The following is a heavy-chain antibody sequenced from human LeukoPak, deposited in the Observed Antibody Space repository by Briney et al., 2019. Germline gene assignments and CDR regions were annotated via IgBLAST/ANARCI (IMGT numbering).Heavy chain of an antibody. V-gene: IGHV5-51*01. D-gene: IGHD6-19*01. CDR2: IYPGDSDS. CDR3: ARQPAGNTAAFDY. J-gene: IGHJ4*02. CDR1: GYSFTSHW. Sequence: NRGESLKISCKGSGYSFTSHWIGWVRQMPGKGLEWMGIIYPGDSDSRYSPSFQGQVTISADKSISTAYLQWSSLKASDSAMYYCARQPAGNTAAFDYWGQGTLVTVSS.